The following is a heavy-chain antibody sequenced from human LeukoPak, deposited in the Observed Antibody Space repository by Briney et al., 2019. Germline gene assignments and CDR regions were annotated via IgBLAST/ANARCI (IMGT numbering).Heavy chain of an antibody. CDR2: ISSSSSYI. D-gene: IGHD6-13*01. CDR3: ARGDKQLVFNRNKGGFDP. J-gene: IGHJ5*02. CDR1: GFTFSSYS. Sequence: GGSLRLSCAASGFTFSSYSMNWVRQAPGKGLEWVSSISSSSSYIYYADSVKGRFTISRDNSKNTLYLQMNSLRTEDTAVYYCARGDKQLVFNRNKGGFDPWGQGTLVTVSS. V-gene: IGHV3-21*01.